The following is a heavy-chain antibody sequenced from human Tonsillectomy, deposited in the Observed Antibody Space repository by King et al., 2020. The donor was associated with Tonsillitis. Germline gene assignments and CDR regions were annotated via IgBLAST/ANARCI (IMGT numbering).Heavy chain of an antibody. D-gene: IGHD6-19*01. CDR2: MSYDGSSK. J-gene: IGHJ6*04. CDR3: ARDRPDRRPIAAVPGREMDL. CDR1: GFTFSTYT. Sequence: QLVQSGGGVVQPGKSLRLSCAASGFTFSTYTMHWVRQAPGKGLEWVAVMSYDGSSKYYADSVKGRFTISRDNSKNTLNLQMNSLRAEDTAVYYCARDRPDRRPIAAVPGREMDLWGKGTTVIVSS. V-gene: IGHV3-30-3*01.